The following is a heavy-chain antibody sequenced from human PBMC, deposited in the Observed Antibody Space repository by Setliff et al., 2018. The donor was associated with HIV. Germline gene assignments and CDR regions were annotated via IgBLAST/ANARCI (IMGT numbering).Heavy chain of an antibody. CDR1: GGSINSFY. CDR3: ARDRTEFVDGGYYPYYMDV. Sequence: SETLSLTCTVSGGSINSFYWNWVRQPAGRGLEWIGRIFASGNTNYNPSLKSRVTMSVDTSKNQFSLNLNSVTAADTAVYYCARDRTEFVDGGYYPYYMDVWGKGTTVTVSS. J-gene: IGHJ6*03. V-gene: IGHV4-4*07. D-gene: IGHD3-22*01. CDR2: IFASGNT.